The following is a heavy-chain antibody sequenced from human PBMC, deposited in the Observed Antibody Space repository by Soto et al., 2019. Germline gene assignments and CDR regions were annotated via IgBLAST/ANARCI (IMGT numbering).Heavy chain of an antibody. V-gene: IGHV4-39*01. CDR1: GGSISSSSYY. CDR2: IYYSGST. Sequence: SETLSLTCTVSGGSISSSSYYWGWIRQPPGKGLEWIGSIYYSGSTYYNLSLKSRVTISVDTSKNQFSLKLSSVTAADTAVYYCVRGFLSMVPDYWGQGTLVTVSS. CDR3: VRGFLSMVPDY. D-gene: IGHD3-10*01. J-gene: IGHJ4*02.